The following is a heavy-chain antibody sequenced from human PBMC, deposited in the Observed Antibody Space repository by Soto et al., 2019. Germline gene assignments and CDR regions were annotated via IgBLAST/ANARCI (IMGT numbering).Heavy chain of an antibody. D-gene: IGHD3-10*01. V-gene: IGHV4-59*01. CDR3: ARVYGSGSLTNWFDP. CDR1: GGSITNYL. CDR2: IYYSGTT. J-gene: IGHJ5*02. Sequence: QAVSLTFTGSGGSITNYLWSWIRQSPGKGLEWIGYIYYSGTTNYNPSLMSRVTISVDTSKNHLSLKLTSVTAADTAVYYCARVYGSGSLTNWFDPWGRGTLVTVSS.